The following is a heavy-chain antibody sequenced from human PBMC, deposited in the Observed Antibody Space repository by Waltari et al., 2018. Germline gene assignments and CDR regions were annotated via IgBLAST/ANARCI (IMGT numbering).Heavy chain of an antibody. J-gene: IGHJ6*02. V-gene: IGHV4-39*02. D-gene: IGHD6-25*01. CDR1: GGSISSSSYY. CDR3: ARDRVSGFGAMDV. Sequence: QLQLQESGPGLVKPSETLSLTCTVSGGSISSSSYYWGWIRQPPGKGLEWISYISKSSSIIYYADSVKGRFTISRDNAKNSVYLQMNTLRAEDTAVYFCARDRVSGFGAMDVWGQGTTVTVSS. CDR2: ISKSSSII.